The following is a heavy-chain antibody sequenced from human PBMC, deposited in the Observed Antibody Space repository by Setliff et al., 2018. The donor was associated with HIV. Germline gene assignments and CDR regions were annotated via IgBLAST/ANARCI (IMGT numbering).Heavy chain of an antibody. D-gene: IGHD2-8*01. V-gene: IGHV4-4*02. CDR3: ARGVQAQVVLMSYVKGRFDP. J-gene: IGHJ5*02. CDR2: IYHSGST. CDR1: GGSISSSNW. Sequence: SETLSLTCAVSGGSISSSNWWSWVRQPPGKGLEWIGEIYHSGSTNYNPSLKSRVTISVDKSKNQFSLKLSSVTAADTAVYYCARGVQAQVVLMSYVKGRFDPWGQGTQVTVSS.